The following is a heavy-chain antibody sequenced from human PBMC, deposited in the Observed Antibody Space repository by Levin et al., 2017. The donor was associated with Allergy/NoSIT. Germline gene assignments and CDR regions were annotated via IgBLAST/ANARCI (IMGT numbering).Heavy chain of an antibody. D-gene: IGHD3-16*01. CDR3: ARRGDAVQFGAGTYYFDY. Sequence: GESLKISCKGSGYTFSNSWIAWVRQMPGEGLEWMGIIYPADSDTRYNPSFQGQVTISADKSVTTAYLQWTSLKASDTAMYYCARRGDAVQFGAGTYYFDYWGQGTLLTVSS. V-gene: IGHV5-51*01. CDR1: GYTFSNSW. CDR2: IYPADSDT. J-gene: IGHJ4*02.